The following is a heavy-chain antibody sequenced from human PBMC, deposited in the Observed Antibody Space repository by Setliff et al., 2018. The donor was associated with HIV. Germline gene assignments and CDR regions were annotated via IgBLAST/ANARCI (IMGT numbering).Heavy chain of an antibody. J-gene: IGHJ4*02. CDR2: ISGGGGST. V-gene: IGHV3-64*04. CDR3: AKSGTGIIYFDY. D-gene: IGHD1-1*01. Sequence: GGSLRLSCSASGFTFSSNAMHWVRQAPGKGLEYFSSISGGGGSTYYADSVKGRFTISRDNSKNTLYLQMNSLRAEDTAVYYCAKSGTGIIYFDYWGQGTLVTVSS. CDR1: GFTFSSNA.